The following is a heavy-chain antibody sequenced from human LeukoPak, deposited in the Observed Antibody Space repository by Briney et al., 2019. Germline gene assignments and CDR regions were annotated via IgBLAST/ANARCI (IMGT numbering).Heavy chain of an antibody. D-gene: IGHD3-22*01. Sequence: PSGTLSLTCAVYGGSFSGYYWSWIRQPPGKGLEWIGEINHSGSTNYNPSLKSRVTISVDTSKNQFSLKLGSVIAADTAVYYCARALNPQYYYDSSGLGYWGQGTLVTVSS. CDR1: GGSFSGYY. CDR2: INHSGST. CDR3: ARALNPQYYYDSSGLGY. J-gene: IGHJ4*02. V-gene: IGHV4-34*01.